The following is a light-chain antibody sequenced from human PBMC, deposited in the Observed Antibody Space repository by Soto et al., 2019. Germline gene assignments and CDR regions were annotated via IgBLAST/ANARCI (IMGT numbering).Light chain of an antibody. CDR2: DAS. Sequence: DIQMTQSPSTLPASVGDRVTITCRASQSISSWLAWYQQKPGKAPNLLIYDASTLERGVPSRFSGTGSGTEFTLTIDRLQPDDFATYYCQQYHTSSITFCQGTRLEI. CDR1: QSISSW. J-gene: IGKJ5*01. V-gene: IGKV1-5*01. CDR3: QQYHTSSIT.